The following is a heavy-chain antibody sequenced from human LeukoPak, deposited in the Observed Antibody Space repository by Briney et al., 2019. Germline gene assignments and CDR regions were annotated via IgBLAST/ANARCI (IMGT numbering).Heavy chain of an antibody. CDR3: ARDSRRYFDWLPRRPGNYYGMDV. V-gene: IGHV3-66*01. D-gene: IGHD3-9*01. J-gene: IGHJ6*02. CDR1: GFTVSSND. Sequence: PGGSLRLSCAASGFTVSSNDMNWVRQAPGKGLEWVSVIYSGGSTFSVDSVKGRFTISRDNSKNTLYLQMNSLRAEDTAVYYCARDSRRYFDWLPRRPGNYYGMDVWGQGTTVTVSS. CDR2: IYSGGST.